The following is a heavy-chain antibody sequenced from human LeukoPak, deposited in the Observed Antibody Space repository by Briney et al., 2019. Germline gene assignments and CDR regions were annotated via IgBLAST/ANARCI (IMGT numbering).Heavy chain of an antibody. Sequence: GGSLRLSCAASGFAVSSNYMSWVRQAPGKGLEWVSIIFSGGGAYYADSVKGRFTISRDSSKNTLYLQMNSLRAEDTAVYYCARARGREESFDPWGQGTLVTVSS. CDR3: ARARGREESFDP. J-gene: IGHJ5*02. CDR1: GFAVSSNY. CDR2: IFSGGGA. D-gene: IGHD3-10*01. V-gene: IGHV3-53*01.